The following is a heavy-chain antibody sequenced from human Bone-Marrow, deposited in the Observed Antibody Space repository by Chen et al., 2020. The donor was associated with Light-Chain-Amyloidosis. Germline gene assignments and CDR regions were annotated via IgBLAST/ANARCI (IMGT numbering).Heavy chain of an antibody. CDR1: GYLFIGFY. D-gene: IGHD6-13*01. J-gene: IGHJ4*02. CDR2: IKPSSAAT. Sequence: QVQLVQSGAEVKEPGASVALSCKTSGYLFIGFYIHWIRQAPGEGLQWMGRIKPSSAATNYAQQFQGRITLSRDTSVNTAYMELHNLTSDATAVYFCAREGGVAAPLDHWGQGTLVTVSA. CDR3: AREGGVAAPLDH. V-gene: IGHV1-2*06.